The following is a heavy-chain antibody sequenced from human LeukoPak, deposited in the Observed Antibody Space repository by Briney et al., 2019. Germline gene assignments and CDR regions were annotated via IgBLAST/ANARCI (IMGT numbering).Heavy chain of an antibody. CDR3: ARDDYGDWPPLFDY. Sequence: GGSLRLSCAASGFTLIAFAMNWVRQAPEKGLEWVSFISRSDGTASYADSVKGRFTISRDNSKNTLYLQMNSLRAEDTAQYFCARDDYGDWPPLFDYWGQGTLVTVSS. D-gene: IGHD4-17*01. CDR2: ISRSDGTA. CDR1: GFTLIAFA. V-gene: IGHV3-23*01. J-gene: IGHJ4*02.